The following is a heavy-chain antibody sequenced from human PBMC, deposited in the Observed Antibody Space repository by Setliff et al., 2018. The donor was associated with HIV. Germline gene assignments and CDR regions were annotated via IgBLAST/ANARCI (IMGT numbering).Heavy chain of an antibody. Sequence: PSETLSLTCAVYGGSFSGYYWSWIRQPPGKGLEWVGEINHSGSTNYNPSLKSRVTISVDTSKNQFSLKLSSVTAADTAVYYCAGDSNNVRWFYFWGQGTLVTVSS. CDR1: GGSFSGYY. CDR2: INHSGST. J-gene: IGHJ5*01. CDR3: AGDSNNVRWFYF. V-gene: IGHV4-34*01. D-gene: IGHD1-20*01.